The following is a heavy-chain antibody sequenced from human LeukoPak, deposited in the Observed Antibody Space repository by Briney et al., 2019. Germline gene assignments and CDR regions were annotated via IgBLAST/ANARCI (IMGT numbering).Heavy chain of an antibody. D-gene: IGHD6-6*01. CDR2: IIPIFGTA. CDR1: GGTFSSYA. CDR3: ARDGGIAARPGYWLDP. J-gene: IGHJ5*02. Sequence: SVKVSCKASGGTFSSYAISWVRQAPGQGLEWMGGIIPIFGTANYAQKFQGRVTITADKSTSTAYMELSSLRSEDTAVYYCARDGGIAARPGYWLDPWGQGTLVTVSS. V-gene: IGHV1-69*06.